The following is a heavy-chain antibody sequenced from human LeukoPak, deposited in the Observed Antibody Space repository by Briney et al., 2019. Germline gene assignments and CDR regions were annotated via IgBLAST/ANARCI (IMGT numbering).Heavy chain of an antibody. V-gene: IGHV4-59*01. Sequence: KPSETLSLTCTVSGASMTSYYWTWIRQPPGKGLEWVGYMYFGERTNYNPSLKSRATISIDTSKKQFSLNLKSVTAADTAVYYCARVKDQLGDAFDIWGQGTMVTVSS. D-gene: IGHD1-1*01. CDR2: MYFGERT. CDR1: GASMTSYY. J-gene: IGHJ3*02. CDR3: ARVKDQLGDAFDI.